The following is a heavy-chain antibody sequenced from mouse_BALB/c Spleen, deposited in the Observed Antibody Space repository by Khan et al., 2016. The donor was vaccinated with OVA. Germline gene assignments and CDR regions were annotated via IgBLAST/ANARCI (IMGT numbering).Heavy chain of an antibody. CDR1: GYSFTSYY. V-gene: IGHV1-42*01. CDR2: IDPFSGDT. CDR3: TRHGYVAWFTY. J-gene: IGHJ3*01. Sequence: VQLKESGPELMKPGDSVKISCKASGYSFTSYYIHWVMESLGKSLEWIGYIDPFSGDTTYNQKFKGKATLTVDKSSSTAYILLSNLTSEDSAVYYCTRHGYVAWFTYWGQGTLVTVSA. D-gene: IGHD2-2*01.